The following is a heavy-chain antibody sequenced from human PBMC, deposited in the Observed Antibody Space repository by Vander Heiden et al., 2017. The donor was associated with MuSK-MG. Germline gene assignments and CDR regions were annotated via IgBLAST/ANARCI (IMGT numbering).Heavy chain of an antibody. V-gene: IGHV3-9*01. CDR2: TSWHSGSI. J-gene: IGHJ6*02. D-gene: IGHD3-16*02. Sequence: EVQLVDAGGGLVQPGRSLRLSCAASGFTFDDYAMHWVRQAPGKGLEWVSGTSWHSGSIGYADSVKGRVTISRDNAKNSLYLQMNSLRAEEKALYYCAKDGRVIAYYYSYGMDVWGQGTTVTVSS. CDR3: AKDGRVIAYYYSYGMDV. CDR1: GFTFDDYA.